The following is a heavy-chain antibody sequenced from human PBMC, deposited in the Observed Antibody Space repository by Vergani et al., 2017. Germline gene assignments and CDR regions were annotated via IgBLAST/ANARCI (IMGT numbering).Heavy chain of an antibody. CDR1: GFSLSTSGVG. CDR3: AHIAPWQQLFAIAAAGKTFDY. D-gene: IGHD6-13*01. J-gene: IGHJ4*02. Sequence: QITLKESGPTLVKPTQTLTMTCTFSGFSLSTSGVGVGWIRQPPGKALEWLALIYWDDDKRYSPSLKSRLTITKDTSKNQVVLTMTNMDPVDTATYYCAHIAPWQQLFAIAAAGKTFDYWGQGTLVTVSS. CDR2: IYWDDDK. V-gene: IGHV2-5*02.